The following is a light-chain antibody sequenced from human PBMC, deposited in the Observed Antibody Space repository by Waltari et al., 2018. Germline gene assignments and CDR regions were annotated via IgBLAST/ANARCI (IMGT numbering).Light chain of an antibody. CDR1: NSNLGSIY. J-gene: IGLJ3*02. CDR3: AAWDDSLNSRV. CDR2: RNE. V-gene: IGLV1-47*01. Sequence: QSVLTQPPSASGAPGPGVTISCSGGNSNLGSIYLFLSQQPPGTAPKLLIYRNEQRPSGVPDRFSGSKSGTSASLAITGLRSEDEAEYYCAAWDDSLNSRVFGGGTKLTVL.